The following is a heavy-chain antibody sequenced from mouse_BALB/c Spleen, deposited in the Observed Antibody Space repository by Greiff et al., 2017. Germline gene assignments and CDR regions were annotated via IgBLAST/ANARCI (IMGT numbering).Heavy chain of an antibody. CDR1: GYTFTSYT. J-gene: IGHJ4*01. V-gene: IGHV1-4*02. CDR2: INPSSGYT. CDR3: AELRVAMDY. Sequence: QLQQSAAELARPGASVKMSRKASGYTFTSYTMHWVKQRPGQGLEWIGYINPSSGYTEYNQKFKDKTTLTADKSSSTAYMQRSSLTSEDSAVYYCAELRVAMDYWGQGTSVTVSS. D-gene: IGHD1-1*01.